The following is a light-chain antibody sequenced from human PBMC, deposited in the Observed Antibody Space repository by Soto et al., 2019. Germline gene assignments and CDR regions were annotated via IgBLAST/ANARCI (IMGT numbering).Light chain of an antibody. CDR2: EVS. V-gene: IGLV2-14*01. Sequence: QSALTQPASVSGSPGQSVAISCTGTSSDVGAYNYVSGYQQHPGKAPKLLLSEVSNRPSGVSDRFSGSKSGNTASLTISGLQAEDEADYYCSSLTTSFTYVFGTGTRSPS. J-gene: IGLJ1*01. CDR3: SSLTTSFTYV. CDR1: SSDVGAYNY.